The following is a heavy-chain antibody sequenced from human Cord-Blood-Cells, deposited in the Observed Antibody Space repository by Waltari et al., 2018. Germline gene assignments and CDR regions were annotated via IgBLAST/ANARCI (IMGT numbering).Heavy chain of an antibody. J-gene: IGHJ3*02. CDR1: GGSVSSGRYY. D-gene: IGHD2-2*01. CDR3: ARVHCSSTSCYAFDI. V-gene: IGHV4-61*01. CDR2: IYYSGST. Sequence: QVQLQESGPGLVKPSETLSLTCTVSGGSVSSGRYYWSWIRQPPGKGLEWIGYIYYSGSTNYNPSLKSRVTISVDTSKNQFSLKLSSVTAADTAVYYCARVHCSSTSCYAFDIWGQGTMVTVSS.